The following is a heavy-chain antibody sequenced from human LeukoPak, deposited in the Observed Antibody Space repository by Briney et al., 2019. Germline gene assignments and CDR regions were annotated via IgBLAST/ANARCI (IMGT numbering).Heavy chain of an antibody. Sequence: GGSLRLSCAASGFTFSSYAISWVRQAPGKGLEWVSGISGGGDSTNYADSVKGRFTIARDNSKNTLYLQMSSLRADDTAVYYCAEVPWMLLWTHYFDYWGQGTLVTVSS. V-gene: IGHV3-23*01. CDR2: ISGGGDST. D-gene: IGHD2-8*01. J-gene: IGHJ4*02. CDR1: GFTFSSYA. CDR3: AEVPWMLLWTHYFDY.